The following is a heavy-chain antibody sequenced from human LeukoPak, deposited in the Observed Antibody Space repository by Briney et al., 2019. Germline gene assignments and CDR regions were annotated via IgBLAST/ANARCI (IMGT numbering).Heavy chain of an antibody. CDR2: TYYRSKWYN. CDR1: GDSVSSNSAA. J-gene: IGHJ4*02. CDR3: ARGSDSSSWLPHY. V-gene: IGHV6-1*01. Sequence: SQTLSLTCAISGDSVSSNSAAWNWLRQSPSRGLEWLGRTYYRSKWYNDYAVSVKSRITINPDTSKNQFSLQLNSVTPEDTAVYYCARGSDSSSWLPHYLGQGTLVTVSS. D-gene: IGHD6-13*01.